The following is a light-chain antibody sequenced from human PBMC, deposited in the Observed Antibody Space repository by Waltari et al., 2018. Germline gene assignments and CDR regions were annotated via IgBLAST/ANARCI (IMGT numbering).Light chain of an antibody. CDR1: QHIDIY. CDR2: ITS. V-gene: IGKV1-39*01. J-gene: IGKJ1*01. Sequence: IQMLPSSSSLSASVRDTLTITCRACQHIDIYLSLYQKKPGKAPKLLIYITSTLQGGVPSRFSGSGSGTDFTLTISSLQPEDFATYYCLQTFSVPPTFGQGTKVEV. CDR3: LQTFSVPPT.